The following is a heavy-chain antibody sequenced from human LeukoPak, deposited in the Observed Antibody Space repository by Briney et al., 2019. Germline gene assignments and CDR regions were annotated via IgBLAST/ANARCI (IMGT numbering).Heavy chain of an antibody. J-gene: IGHJ6*02. D-gene: IGHD3-10*01. CDR1: GFTFSSYE. CDR3: ARDGYYYGSGAKKSSDYYGMDV. CDR2: ISSSGSTI. V-gene: IGHV3-48*03. Sequence: GRSLRLSCAASGFTFSSYEMNWVRQAPGKGLEWVSYISSSGSTIYYADSVKGRFTISRDNAKNSLYLQMNSLRAEDTAVYYCARDGYYYGSGAKKSSDYYGMDVWGQGTTVTVSS.